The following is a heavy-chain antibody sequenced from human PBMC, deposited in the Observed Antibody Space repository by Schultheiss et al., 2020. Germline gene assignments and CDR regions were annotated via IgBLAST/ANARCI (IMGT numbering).Heavy chain of an antibody. CDR1: GFTFSSYA. CDR3: AKDKDDSSGYLDY. CDR2: ISYDGSNK. Sequence: GGSLRLSCAASGFTFSSYAMHWVRQAPGKGLKWVAIISYDGSNKYYADSVKGRFTISRDNSKNTLYLQMNSLRAEDTAVYYCAKDKDDSSGYLDYWGQGTLVTVSS. J-gene: IGHJ4*02. D-gene: IGHD3-22*01. V-gene: IGHV3-30-3*01.